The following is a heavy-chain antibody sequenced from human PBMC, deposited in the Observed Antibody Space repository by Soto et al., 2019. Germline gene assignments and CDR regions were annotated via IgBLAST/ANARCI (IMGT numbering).Heavy chain of an antibody. J-gene: IGHJ4*02. CDR1: GGSITSGGYY. Sequence: SETLSLTCSVSGGSITSGGYYWSWIRQRPGKGLEWIGIIYYSGSTSYHPSLKSRASISLDKSKNQFSLELSSVTAADTAFYYCAGHYIRSWVYNYWGQGXLVTVSS. V-gene: IGHV4-31*03. CDR2: IYYSGST. CDR3: AGHYIRSWVYNY. D-gene: IGHD1-1*01.